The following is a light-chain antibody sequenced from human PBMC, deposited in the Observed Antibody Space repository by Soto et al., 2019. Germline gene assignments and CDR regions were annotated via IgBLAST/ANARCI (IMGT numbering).Light chain of an antibody. J-gene: IGKJ1*01. CDR3: QQYISAPQA. Sequence: DIQMTQSPSSLSASVGDRVTITCRASPGISNYLAWYQQIPGKVPKVLIYAASTLQSGVPSRFSGSVSGTDFTLTISSLQPEDVATYYCQQYISAPQAFGQGTKVDIK. CDR2: AAS. CDR1: PGISNY. V-gene: IGKV1-27*01.